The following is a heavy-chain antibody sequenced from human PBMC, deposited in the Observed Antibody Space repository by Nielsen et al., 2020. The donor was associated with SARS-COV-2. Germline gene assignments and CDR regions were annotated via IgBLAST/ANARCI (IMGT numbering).Heavy chain of an antibody. J-gene: IGHJ5*02. CDR3: ASTFISYDFRLPDRFDP. CDR1: GYTFTSYG. CDR2: ISAYNGNT. D-gene: IGHD3-3*01. V-gene: IGHV1-18*01. Sequence: ASVKVSCKASGYTFTSYGISWVRQAPGQGLEWMGWISAYNGNTNYAQKLQGRVTMTTDTSTSTAYMELSRLRSDDTAVYYCASTFISYDFRLPDRFDPWGQGTLVTVSS.